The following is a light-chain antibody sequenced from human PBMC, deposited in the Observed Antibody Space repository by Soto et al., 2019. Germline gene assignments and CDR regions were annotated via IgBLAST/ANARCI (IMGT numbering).Light chain of an antibody. CDR2: GAS. J-gene: IGKJ1*01. Sequence: EIVMTQSPATLSVSPGERATLSCRASQNIGGTLAWYQQKPGQAPRLLIYGASSRATGIPDRFSGSGSGTDFTLTISRLEPEDFAVYYCQQYGSSPLWTFGQGTKVDIK. V-gene: IGKV3-20*01. CDR1: QNIGGT. CDR3: QQYGSSPLWT.